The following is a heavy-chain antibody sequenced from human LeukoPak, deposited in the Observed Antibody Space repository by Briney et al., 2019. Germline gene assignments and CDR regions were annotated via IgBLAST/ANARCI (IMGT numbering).Heavy chain of an antibody. CDR3: ARAEYYYDSSAPRGYYYYMDV. J-gene: IGHJ6*03. D-gene: IGHD3-22*01. CDR2: IRYDGSNK. V-gene: IGHV3-30*02. CDR1: GFTFSSYG. Sequence: GGSLRLSCAASGFTFSSYGMHWVRQAPGKGLEWVAFIRYDGSNKYYADSVKGRFTISRDNAKNTLYLQMNSLRAEDTAVYYCARAEYYYDSSAPRGYYYYMDVWGKGTTVTVSS.